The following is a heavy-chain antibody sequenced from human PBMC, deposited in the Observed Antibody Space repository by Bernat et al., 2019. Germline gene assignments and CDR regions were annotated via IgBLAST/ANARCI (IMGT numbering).Heavy chain of an antibody. J-gene: IGHJ6*02. CDR1: GFTFSSYW. CDR2: INSYGSSK. D-gene: IGHD5-18*01. V-gene: IGHV3-74*01. Sequence: EVQLVESGGGLVQPGGSLRLSCAASGFTFSSYWMHWVRQAPGKGLVWVSRINSYGSSKSYAESVKGRFTISRDNAKNTLYLQMNSLRAEDTAVYYCARDHRGPDTAMAKGGPYYYYYGMDVWGQGTTVTVSS. CDR3: ARDHRGPDTAMAKGGPYYYYYGMDV.